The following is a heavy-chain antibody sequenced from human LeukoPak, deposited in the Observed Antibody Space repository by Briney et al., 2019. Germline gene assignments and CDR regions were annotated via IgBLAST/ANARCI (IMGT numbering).Heavy chain of an antibody. V-gene: IGHV4-61*02. D-gene: IGHD3-22*01. Sequence: PSETLSLTCTVSGSSISSGTYYWRWIRQPAGKGLEWIGRIYTSGSTNYNPSLKSRVTISVDTSKNQFSLKLSSVTAADTAVYYCARGGAAYYYDSSGYYGFDYWGQGTLVTVSS. J-gene: IGHJ4*02. CDR3: ARGGAAYYYDSSGYYGFDY. CDR1: GSSISSGTYY. CDR2: IYTSGST.